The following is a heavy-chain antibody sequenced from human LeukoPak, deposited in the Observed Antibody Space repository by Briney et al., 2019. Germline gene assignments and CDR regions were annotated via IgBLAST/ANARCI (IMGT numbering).Heavy chain of an antibody. J-gene: IGHJ6*03. Sequence: GGSLRLSCAASGFTFSNYAMSWVRQAPGKGLEWVSAISGSGDSTYYADSVKGRFTISRDNSKNTLYLQMNSLRDEDTAMFYCAKDGSRSREVFPYYYGSGRLQYMDVWGKGTTVIISS. CDR1: GFTFSNYA. V-gene: IGHV3-23*01. D-gene: IGHD3-10*01. CDR3: AKDGSRSREVFPYYYGSGRLQYMDV. CDR2: ISGSGDST.